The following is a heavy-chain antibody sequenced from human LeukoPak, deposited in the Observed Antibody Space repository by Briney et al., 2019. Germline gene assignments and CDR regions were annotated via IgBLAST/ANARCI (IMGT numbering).Heavy chain of an antibody. CDR3: ARVFGAGYSDY. CDR1: GFTLSSYA. J-gene: IGHJ4*02. D-gene: IGHD4/OR15-4a*01. Sequence: GGSLRLSCAASGFTLSSYAMSWVRQAPGKGLEWVSATSVSGNTYHADSVKGRFTISRDNAKNSLYLQMNSLRAEDTAVYYCARVFGAGYSDYWGQGTLVTVSS. V-gene: IGHV3-23*01. CDR2: TSVSGNT.